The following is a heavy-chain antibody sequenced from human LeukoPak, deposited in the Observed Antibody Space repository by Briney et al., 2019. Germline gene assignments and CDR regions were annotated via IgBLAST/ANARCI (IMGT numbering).Heavy chain of an antibody. CDR3: ARGGYCSSTSCYVDSFDY. V-gene: IGHV3-48*03. CDR1: GFTFSSYE. D-gene: IGHD2-2*01. CDR2: ISSSGSTI. J-gene: IGHJ4*02. Sequence: GGPLRLSCAASGFTFSSYEMNWVRQAPGKGLGWLSYISSSGSTIYYADSVKGRFTISRDNAKNSLYLQMNSLRAEDTALYYCARGGYCSSTSCYVDSFDYWGQGTLVTVSS.